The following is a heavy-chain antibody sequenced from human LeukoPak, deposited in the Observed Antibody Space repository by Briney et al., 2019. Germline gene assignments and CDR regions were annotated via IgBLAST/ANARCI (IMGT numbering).Heavy chain of an antibody. V-gene: IGHV3-7*01. CDR2: IKQDGSEK. Sequence: GGSLRLSCAASGFTFSSYWMSWVRQAPGKGLEWVANIKQDGSEKYYVDSVKGRFTISRDNAKNSLYLQMNSLRAEDTAVYYCARDATDYDYVWGSPPYFDYWGQGTLVTVSS. D-gene: IGHD3-16*01. CDR1: GFTFSSYW. CDR3: ARDATDYDYVWGSPPYFDY. J-gene: IGHJ4*02.